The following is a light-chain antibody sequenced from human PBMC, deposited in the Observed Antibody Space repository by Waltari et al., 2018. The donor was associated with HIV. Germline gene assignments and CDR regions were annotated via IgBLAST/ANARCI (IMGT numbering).Light chain of an antibody. CDR2: WAS. Sequence: DIVMTQSPDSLVVSLGERATIHRKSSQSVLYSSNNKNYLAWYQQKPGQPPKLLIYWASTRESGVPDRFSGSGSGTDFTLTISSLQAEDVAVYYCQQYYSTPRTFGQGTKLEIK. J-gene: IGKJ2*01. CDR1: QSVLYSSNNKNY. CDR3: QQYYSTPRT. V-gene: IGKV4-1*01.